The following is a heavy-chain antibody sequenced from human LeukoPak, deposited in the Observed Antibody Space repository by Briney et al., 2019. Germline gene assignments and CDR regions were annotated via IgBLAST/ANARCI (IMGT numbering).Heavy chain of an antibody. CDR1: GGTFSSYA. CDR3: ARGPLGISYYYYMDV. D-gene: IGHD3-16*01. Sequence: SVKVSCKASGGTFSSYAISWVRQAPGQGLEWMGGIIPIFGTANYAQKFQGRVTITADESTSTAYMELSSLRSEDTAVYYCARGPLGISYYYYMDVWGKGTTVTVSS. J-gene: IGHJ6*03. CDR2: IIPIFGTA. V-gene: IGHV1-69*13.